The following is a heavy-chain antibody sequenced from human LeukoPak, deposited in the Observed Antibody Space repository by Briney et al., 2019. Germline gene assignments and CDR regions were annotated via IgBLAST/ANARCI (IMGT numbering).Heavy chain of an antibody. CDR1: GFTLSDYS. V-gene: IGHV3-21*01. CDR2: ISSSSNYI. Sequence: GGSLRLSCAASGFTLSDYSMNWVRQAPGKGLEWVSSISSSSNYIYYADSVKGRFTISRDNAKNSLHLQMNSLRAEDTAVYYCARSGQGRCSGGSCYPYYFDYWGQGTLVTVSS. D-gene: IGHD2-15*01. J-gene: IGHJ4*02. CDR3: ARSGQGRCSGGSCYPYYFDY.